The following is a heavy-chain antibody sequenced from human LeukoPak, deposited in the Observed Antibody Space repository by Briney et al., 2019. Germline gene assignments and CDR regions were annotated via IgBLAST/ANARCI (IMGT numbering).Heavy chain of an antibody. CDR1: GFTFSTYG. D-gene: IGHD1-1*01. CDR2: IWYDGSKK. CDR3: SRMEFDY. V-gene: IGHV3-30*02. Sequence: GGSLRLSCAASGFTFSTYGMHWVRQAPGKGLEWVALIWYDGSKKYYADSVKGRFTISRDNSKNTMYLQMNSLRAEDTVVYYCSRMEFDYWGQGTLVTVSS. J-gene: IGHJ4*02.